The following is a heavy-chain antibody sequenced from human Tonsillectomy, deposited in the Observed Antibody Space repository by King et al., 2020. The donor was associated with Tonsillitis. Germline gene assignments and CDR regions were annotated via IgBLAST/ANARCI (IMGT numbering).Heavy chain of an antibody. CDR2: INHSGST. D-gene: IGHD6-13*01. Sequence: VQLQQWGAGLLKPSETLSLTCAVYGGSFSGYYWSWIRQPPGKGLEWIGEINHSGSTNYNPSLKSRVTISIDTSKNHFSLTLTSVTAAATAVSYCARGPEEEQQLVGDWFDPWGQGTLVSVSS. CDR3: ARGPEEEQQLVGDWFDP. CDR1: GGSFSGYY. J-gene: IGHJ5*02. V-gene: IGHV4-34*01.